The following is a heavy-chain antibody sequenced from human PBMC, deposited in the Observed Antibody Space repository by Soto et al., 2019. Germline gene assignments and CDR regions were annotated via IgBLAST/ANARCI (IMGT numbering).Heavy chain of an antibody. Sequence: SETLSLTCTVSGGSVSSGSYYWSWIRQPPGKGLEWIGSIYYSGSTYYNPSLKSRVTISVDTSKNQFSLKLSSVTAADTAVYYCARDRRGYSYGLDWFDPWGQGTLVTVSS. V-gene: IGHV4-39*02. CDR2: IYYSGST. D-gene: IGHD5-18*01. J-gene: IGHJ5*02. CDR3: ARDRRGYSYGLDWFDP. CDR1: GGSVSSGSYY.